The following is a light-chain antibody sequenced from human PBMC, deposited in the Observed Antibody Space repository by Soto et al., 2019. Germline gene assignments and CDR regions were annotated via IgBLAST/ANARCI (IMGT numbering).Light chain of an antibody. CDR3: QQRSNLLT. J-gene: IGKJ4*01. CDR1: QSVSSY. CDR2: DAS. Sequence: EIVLTQSPATLSLSPGERATLSCRASQSVSSYLAWYQQKPGQAPRLLIYDASNRATGIPARFSGSWSGTDFTLTISSLEPEDFAVYYCQQRSNLLTFGGGPKV. V-gene: IGKV3-11*01.